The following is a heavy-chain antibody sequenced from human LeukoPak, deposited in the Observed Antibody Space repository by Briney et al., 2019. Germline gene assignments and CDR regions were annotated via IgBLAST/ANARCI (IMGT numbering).Heavy chain of an antibody. D-gene: IGHD6-19*01. CDR2: IKEDGSET. CDR3: ARLYSTGCYGGPDY. J-gene: IGHJ4*02. CDR1: GFTFKDYA. V-gene: IGHV3-7*01. Sequence: GGSLRLSCAASGFTFKDYAMHWVRQAPGKGLEWVANIKEDGSETYYVDSLKGRFTISRDNARNSLYLQMSSLRGEDTAVYFCARLYSTGCYGGPDYWGQGTLVAVSS.